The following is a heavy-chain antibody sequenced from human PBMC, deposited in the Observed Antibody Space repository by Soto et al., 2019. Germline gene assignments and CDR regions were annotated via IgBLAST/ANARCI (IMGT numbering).Heavy chain of an antibody. V-gene: IGHV4-34*01. D-gene: IGHD3-3*01. CDR2: INHSGST. CDR3: ARGPYDFWSGYYMVFDY. J-gene: IGHJ4*02. CDR1: GGSFSGYY. Sequence: PSETLSLTCAVYGGSFSGYYWSWIRQPPGKGLEWIGEINHSGSTNYNPSLKSRVTISVDTSKNQFSLKLSSVTAADTAVYYCARGPYDFWSGYYMVFDYWGQGTLVTVSS.